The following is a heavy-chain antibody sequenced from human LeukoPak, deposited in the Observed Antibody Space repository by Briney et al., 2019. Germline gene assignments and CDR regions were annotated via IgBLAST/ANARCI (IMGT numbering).Heavy chain of an antibody. V-gene: IGHV3-66*01. D-gene: IGHD3-10*01. CDR2: IYSGGST. J-gene: IGHJ5*02. CDR3: AREGHGSGSFKGFDP. CDR1: GFTVSSNY. Sequence: GGSLRLSCAASGFTVSSNYMSWVRQAPGKGLEWVSVIYSGGSTYYADSVKGRFTISRDNSKNTLYLQMNSLRAEDTAVYYCAREGHGSGSFKGFDPWGQGTLVTVSS.